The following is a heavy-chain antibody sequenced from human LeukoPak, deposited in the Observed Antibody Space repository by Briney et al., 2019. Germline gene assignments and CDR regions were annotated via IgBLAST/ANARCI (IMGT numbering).Heavy chain of an antibody. V-gene: IGHV4-61*02. D-gene: IGHD6-6*01. CDR1: GGSISSGSYY. Sequence: SETLSLTFTVSGGSISSGSYYWSWIRQPAGKGLEWIGRIYTSGSTNYNPSLKSRVTISVDTSKNQFSLKLSSVTAADTAVYYCASSIAARPMVAYCYYYMDVWGKGTTVTVSS. CDR3: ASSIAARPMVAYCYYYMDV. J-gene: IGHJ6*03. CDR2: IYTSGST.